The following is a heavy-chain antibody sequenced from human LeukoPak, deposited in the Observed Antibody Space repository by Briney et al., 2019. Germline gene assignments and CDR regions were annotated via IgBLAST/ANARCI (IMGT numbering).Heavy chain of an antibody. V-gene: IGHV4-39*07. D-gene: IGHD1-26*01. CDR3: AREGATPYYYYYYMDV. Sequence: SETLSLTCTVSGGSISSSSYYWGWIRQPPGKGLEWIGSIYYSGSTYYKPSLKSRVTISVDTSKNQFSLKLSSVTAADTAVYYCAREGATPYYYYYYMDVWGKGTTVTVSS. CDR1: GGSISSSSYY. CDR2: IYYSGST. J-gene: IGHJ6*03.